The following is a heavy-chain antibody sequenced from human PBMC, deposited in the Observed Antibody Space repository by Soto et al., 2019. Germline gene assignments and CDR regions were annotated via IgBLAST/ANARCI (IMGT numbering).Heavy chain of an antibody. D-gene: IGHD3-9*01. CDR1: GFTFSSYS. J-gene: IGHJ4*02. CDR3: ARDWDDILILGY. Sequence: EVQLVESGGGLVQPGGSLRLSCAASGFTFSSYSMNWVRQAPGKGLEWVSYISSSTIYYADSVKGRFTISRDNAKNSLYLQMNSLRAEDTALYCCARDWDDILILGYWGQGTLVTVSS. V-gene: IGHV3-48*01. CDR2: ISSSTI.